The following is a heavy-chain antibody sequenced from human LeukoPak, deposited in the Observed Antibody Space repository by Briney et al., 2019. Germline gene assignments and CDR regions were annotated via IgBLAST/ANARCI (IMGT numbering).Heavy chain of an antibody. J-gene: IGHJ3*02. CDR3: TSRNYYDSSGYYYPGAFDI. D-gene: IGHD3-22*01. Sequence: GGSLRLSCAASGFTFSGSAMHWVRQASGKGLEWVGRIRSKANSYATAYAASVKGRFTISRDDSKNTAYLQMNSLKTEDTAVYYCTSRNYYDSSGYYYPGAFDIWGQGTMVTVSS. V-gene: IGHV3-73*01. CDR2: IRSKANSYAT. CDR1: GFTFSGSA.